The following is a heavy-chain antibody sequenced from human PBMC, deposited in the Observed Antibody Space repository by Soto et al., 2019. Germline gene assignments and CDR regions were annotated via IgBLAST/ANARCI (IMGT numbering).Heavy chain of an antibody. J-gene: IGHJ4*02. D-gene: IGHD6-6*01. V-gene: IGHV3-30*18. Sequence: SLRLSCAVSGFSFIDYGIRFFRQSPLKWLEWVVVMPYVGSYKYYADSVKGRFTISRDLSANPMFLQMNSLRLEDTAVYFCTKEMYPRTVLDSSSPWGDYWGQGTLVTVSS. CDR1: GFSFIDYG. CDR2: MPYVGSYK. CDR3: TKEMYPRTVLDSSSPWGDY.